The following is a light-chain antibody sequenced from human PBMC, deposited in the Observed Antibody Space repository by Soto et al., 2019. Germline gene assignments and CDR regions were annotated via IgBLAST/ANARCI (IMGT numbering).Light chain of an antibody. CDR1: QSISSF. J-gene: IGKJ5*01. Sequence: IVLTQSPGTLSLSPGERTTLSCRASQSISSFLAWYQQKPGQAPRLLIYGASNRATGIPARFSGSGSGTDFTLTISSLEPEDFAVYYCQQHFNGPITFGQGTRLEI. CDR2: GAS. V-gene: IGKV3-11*01. CDR3: QQHFNGPIT.